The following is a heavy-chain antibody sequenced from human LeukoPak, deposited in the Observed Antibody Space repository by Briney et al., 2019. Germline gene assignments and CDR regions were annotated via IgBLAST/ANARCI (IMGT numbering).Heavy chain of an antibody. CDR2: ISYDGSNK. Sequence: GGSLRLSCAASGFTFNNYGMHWVRQAPGKGLEWVAVISYDGSNKYYADSVKGRFTISRDNSKNTLYLQMNSLRAEDTAVYYCAKVTVPRPAYYYYYGMDVWGQGTTVTVSS. V-gene: IGHV3-30*18. D-gene: IGHD2-2*01. J-gene: IGHJ6*02. CDR1: GFTFNNYG. CDR3: AKVTVPRPAYYYYYGMDV.